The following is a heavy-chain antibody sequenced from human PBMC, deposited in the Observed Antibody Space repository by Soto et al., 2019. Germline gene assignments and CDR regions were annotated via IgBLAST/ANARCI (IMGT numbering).Heavy chain of an antibody. D-gene: IGHD5-12*01. J-gene: IGHJ4*02. Sequence: SVKVSCKASGGGNLRDYRTTWVRRAPGQGLEWMGGIIPKLGSANYAQNFQGRVTITADESTNTVYMELRSLRSDDTAVYYCARGSDGYNFGAVYWGQGTPVTVSS. CDR1: GGGNLRDYR. CDR2: IIPKLGSA. CDR3: ARGSDGYNFGAVY. V-gene: IGHV1-69*13.